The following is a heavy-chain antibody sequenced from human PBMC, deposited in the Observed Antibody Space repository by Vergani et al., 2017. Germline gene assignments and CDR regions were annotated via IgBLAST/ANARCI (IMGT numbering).Heavy chain of an antibody. CDR2: IYYSGST. J-gene: IGHJ6*03. CDR1: GGSISSSSYY. CDR3: ARARHDYGDYGTSYYMDV. Sequence: QLQLQESGPGLVKPSETLSLTCTVSGGSISSSSYYWGWICQPPGKGLEWIGSIYYSGSTYYNPSLKSRVTISVDTSKNQFALKLSSVTAADTAVYYCARARHDYGDYGTSYYMDVWGKGTTVTVSS. D-gene: IGHD4-17*01. V-gene: IGHV4-39*07.